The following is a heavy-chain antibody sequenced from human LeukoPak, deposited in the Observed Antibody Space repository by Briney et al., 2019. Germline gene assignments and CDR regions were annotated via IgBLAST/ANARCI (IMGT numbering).Heavy chain of an antibody. CDR2: INPNSGGT. J-gene: IGHJ5*02. CDR1: GYTFTEYY. V-gene: IGHV1-2*02. D-gene: IGHD1-7*01. Sequence: ASVKVSCKASGYTFTEYYMHWVRQAPGRGLEGMGWINPNSGGTNYAQKFQGRVTMTRDTSISTAYMELSRLRSDDTAVYYCARGSFPLELPEYNWFDPWGQGTLVTVSS. CDR3: ARGSFPLELPEYNWFDP.